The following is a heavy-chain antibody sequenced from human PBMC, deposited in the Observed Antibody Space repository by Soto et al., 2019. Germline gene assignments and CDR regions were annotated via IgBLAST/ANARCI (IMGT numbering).Heavy chain of an antibody. Sequence: SETLSLTCTVSGGSLRSRGYYWSWIRQHPGKGLEWIGYIHFSGSTYYNPSLRSRVTISTDTSENQFSLKLRSVTAAATAMYYCARQPETDGYNRNWFYIWGQGTLVTVS. CDR1: GGSLRSRGYY. J-gene: IGHJ5*02. V-gene: IGHV4-31*02. CDR2: IHFSGST. D-gene: IGHD5-12*01. CDR3: ARQPETDGYNRNWFYI.